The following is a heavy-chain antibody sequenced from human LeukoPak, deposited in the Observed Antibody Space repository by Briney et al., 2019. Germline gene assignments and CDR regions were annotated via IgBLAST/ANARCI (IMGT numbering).Heavy chain of an antibody. D-gene: IGHD6-19*01. CDR1: GGSFSGYY. CDR2: INHSGST. J-gene: IGHJ4*02. CDR3: ARLSVAGYYFDY. Sequence: SETLSLTCAVYGGSFSGYYWSWIRQPPGKGLEWIGEINHSGSTNYNPSLKSRVTISVDTSKNQFSLKLSSVPAADTAVYYCARLSVAGYYFDYWGQGTLVTVSS. V-gene: IGHV4-34*01.